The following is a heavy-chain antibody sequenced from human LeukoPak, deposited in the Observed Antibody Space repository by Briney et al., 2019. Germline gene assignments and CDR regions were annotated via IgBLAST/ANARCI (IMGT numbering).Heavy chain of an antibody. J-gene: IGHJ5*02. CDR2: IYYSGST. D-gene: IGHD3-22*01. CDR1: GGSISSYY. Sequence: SETLSLTCTVSGGSISSYYWSWIRQPPGKGLEWSGYIYYSGSTNYNPSLKSRVTISVDTSKNQFSLKLSSETAADTAVYYCARGGDTMIGGLDWFDPWGQGNLVTVSS. V-gene: IGHV4-59*01. CDR3: ARGGDTMIGGLDWFDP.